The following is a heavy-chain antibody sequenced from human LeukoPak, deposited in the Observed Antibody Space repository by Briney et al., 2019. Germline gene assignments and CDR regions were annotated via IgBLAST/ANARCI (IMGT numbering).Heavy chain of an antibody. J-gene: IGHJ4*01. CDR3: ARRTPRPHHDRSELDY. CDR2: INAGNGNT. V-gene: IGHV1-3*01. CDR1: GYTFTSYA. D-gene: IGHD3-22*01. Sequence: ASVKVSCKASGYTFTSYAMHWVRQAPGQRLEWMGWINAGNGNTKYSQKFQGRVTITRDTSASTAYMELSSLRSEDTAVYYCARRTPRPHHDRSELDYWGYGTLVTVSS.